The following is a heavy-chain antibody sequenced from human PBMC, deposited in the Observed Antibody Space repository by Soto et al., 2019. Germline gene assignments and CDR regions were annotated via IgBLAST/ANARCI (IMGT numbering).Heavy chain of an antibody. CDR3: VRDGTKTLRDWFDP. CDR1: GASISGFY. D-gene: IGHD1-1*01. CDR2: IYATGTT. J-gene: IGHJ5*02. Sequence: QVQLQESGPGLVKPSETLSLTCTVSGASISGFYWSWIRKSAGKGLEWIGRIYATGTTDYNPSLKSVVMMSVDTSKKQFSLKLRSVTAADTAVYYCVRDGTKTLRDWFDPWGQGISVTVSS. V-gene: IGHV4-4*07.